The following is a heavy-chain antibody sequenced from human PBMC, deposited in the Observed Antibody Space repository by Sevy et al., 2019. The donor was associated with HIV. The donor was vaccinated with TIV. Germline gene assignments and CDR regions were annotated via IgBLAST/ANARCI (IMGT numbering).Heavy chain of an antibody. CDR1: GFTFSSYG. J-gene: IGHJ4*02. V-gene: IGHV3-30*18. D-gene: IGHD3-9*01. CDR2: ISYDGSNK. Sequence: GGSLRLSCAASGFTFSSYGMHWVRQAPGKGLEWVAVISYDGSNKYYADSVKDRFTISRDNSKNTLYLQMNSLRAEDTAVYYCAKELTYDILTGYPEPPNYWGQGTLVTVSS. CDR3: AKELTYDILTGYPEPPNY.